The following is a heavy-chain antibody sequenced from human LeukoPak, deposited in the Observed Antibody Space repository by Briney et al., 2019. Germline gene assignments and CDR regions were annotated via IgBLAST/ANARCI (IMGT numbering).Heavy chain of an antibody. Sequence: GEPLKISCKGSGYSVTSYWIGSVRQMPGKGLEWMGSIYPGDSDTRYSTSFQGQFTISADKSISTAYLQWSSLKASDTAMYYCARSPIAAAGSSAEYFQHWGQGTLVTASS. CDR2: IYPGDSDT. J-gene: IGHJ1*01. CDR3: ARSPIAAAGSSAEYFQH. V-gene: IGHV5-51*01. CDR1: GYSVTSYW. D-gene: IGHD6-13*01.